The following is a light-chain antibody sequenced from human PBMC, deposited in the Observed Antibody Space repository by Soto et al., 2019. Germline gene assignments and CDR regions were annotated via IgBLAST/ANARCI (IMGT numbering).Light chain of an antibody. J-gene: IGLJ2*01. CDR1: SSDVGSYIL. CDR2: EGT. V-gene: IGLV2-23*01. Sequence: QCALTQSASESGSPGQSITISCTGTSSDVGSYILVSWYQQHPGKAPKLMIYEGTKRPSGVSNRFSGSTSGNTASLTISGLQGEDEADYYCCSYAGNSNWVFGGGTKVTVL. CDR3: CSYAGNSNWV.